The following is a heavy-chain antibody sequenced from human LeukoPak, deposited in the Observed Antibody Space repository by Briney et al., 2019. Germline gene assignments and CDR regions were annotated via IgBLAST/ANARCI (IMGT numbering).Heavy chain of an antibody. Sequence: PSETLSLTCTVSGGSISSSSYYWGWIRQPPGKGLEWIGSIYYSGSTYYNPSLKSRVTISVDTSKNQFSLKLSSVTAADTAVYYCVRGGGKAAATFDFWGQGTLVTVSS. CDR2: IYYSGST. V-gene: IGHV4-39*07. D-gene: IGHD2-15*01. J-gene: IGHJ4*02. CDR3: VRGGGKAAATFDF. CDR1: GGSISSSSYY.